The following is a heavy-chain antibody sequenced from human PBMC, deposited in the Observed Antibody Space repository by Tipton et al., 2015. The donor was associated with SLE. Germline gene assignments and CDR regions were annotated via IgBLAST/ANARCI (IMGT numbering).Heavy chain of an antibody. V-gene: IGHV4-59*01. CDR2: IYYTGNT. CDR3: ARDQVPLGEQWLVTGAFDI. CDR1: GGSISGYS. Sequence: TLSLTCTVSGGSISGYSWSWIRQPPGKGLEWIASIYYTGNTYYNPSLNSRVTISVDTSKNQFSLKLSSVTAADTAVYYCARDQVPLGEQWLVTGAFDIWGQGTMVTVSS. J-gene: IGHJ3*02. D-gene: IGHD6-19*01.